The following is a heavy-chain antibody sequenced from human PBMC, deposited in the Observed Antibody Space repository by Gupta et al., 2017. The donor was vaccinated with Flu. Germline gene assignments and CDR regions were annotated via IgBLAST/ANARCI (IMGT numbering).Heavy chain of an antibody. D-gene: IGHD5-18*01. J-gene: IGHJ6*02. Sequence: EVQLVETGGGLIQPGGSLRLSCAASGFTVSSNYMSWVRQAPGKGLEWVAVIYSGGSTYYADSVKGRVTISRDNSKNTLYRQMNSLRAEETAVYYCARSGYSYGCGSYYYGMDVWGQGTTVTVSS. CDR1: GFTVSSNY. CDR3: ARSGYSYGCGSYYYGMDV. V-gene: IGHV3-53*02. CDR2: IYSGGST.